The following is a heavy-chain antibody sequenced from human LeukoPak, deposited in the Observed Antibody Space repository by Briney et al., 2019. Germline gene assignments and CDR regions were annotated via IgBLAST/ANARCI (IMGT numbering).Heavy chain of an antibody. CDR1: GYTFTSYG. J-gene: IGHJ4*02. V-gene: IGHV1-18*04. D-gene: IGHD3-10*01. CDR3: ARASILWFGELYRLDY. Sequence: ASVKVSCKASGYTFTSYGISWVRQAPGQGLEWMGWISAYNGNTNYAQKLQGRVTMTTDTSTSTAYMELRSPRSDDTAVYCCARASILWFGELYRLDYWGQGTLVTVSS. CDR2: ISAYNGNT.